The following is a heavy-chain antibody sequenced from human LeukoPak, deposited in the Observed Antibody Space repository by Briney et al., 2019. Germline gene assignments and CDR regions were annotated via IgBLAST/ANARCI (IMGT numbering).Heavy chain of an antibody. CDR3: ARLFSAEWELLSVIDY. CDR1: GYSISSGYY. Sequence: PSETLSLTCTVSGYSISSGYYWGWIRQPPGKGLEWIGSIYYSGSTYYNPSLKSRVTISVDTSKNQFSLKLSSVTAADTAVYYCARLFSAEWELLSVIDYWGQGTLVTVSS. J-gene: IGHJ4*02. CDR2: IYYSGST. V-gene: IGHV4-38-2*02. D-gene: IGHD1-26*01.